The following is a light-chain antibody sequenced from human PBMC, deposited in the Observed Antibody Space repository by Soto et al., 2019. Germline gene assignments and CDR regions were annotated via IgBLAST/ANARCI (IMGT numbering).Light chain of an antibody. CDR1: QTISSW. J-gene: IGKJ1*01. CDR3: QHYNSYSDA. Sequence: DIQMTQSPSTLSGSVGDRVTITCRASQTISSWLAWYQQKPGKAPKLLIYKASTLKRGVPSRFSGRGSGTEFTLTISSLQPDDFGTNYCQHYNSYSDAFGQGTKVDIK. V-gene: IGKV1-5*03. CDR2: KAS.